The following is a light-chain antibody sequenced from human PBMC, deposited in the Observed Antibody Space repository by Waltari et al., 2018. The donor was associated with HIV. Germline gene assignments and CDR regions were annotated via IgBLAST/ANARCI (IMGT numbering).Light chain of an antibody. J-gene: IGLJ2*01. Sequence: QSALTQHASVSGSPGQSITISCTGTSSDIGGYNYVSWYQHHPGKAPKRMIFDASNRPSGISNRFSGSKSGNTASLTISGLQADDEAHYFCSSFSITSTLVVFGGGTKLTVL. CDR3: SSFSITSTLVV. CDR2: DAS. CDR1: SSDIGGYNY. V-gene: IGLV2-14*03.